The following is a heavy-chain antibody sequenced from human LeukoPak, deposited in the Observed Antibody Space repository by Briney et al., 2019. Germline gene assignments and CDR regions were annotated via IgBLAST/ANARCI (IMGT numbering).Heavy chain of an antibody. V-gene: IGHV4-4*07. J-gene: IGHJ4*02. CDR2: IYKSGST. Sequence: SETLSLTCTVSGGSIGWDYWSWIRQSAGKGLEWIGRIYKSGSTNYNPSFRSRVTMSVDTSKNQFSLNVTSVTAADTAVYYCAREEYFQDSNGYSYYFHSWGQGSLVTVSP. D-gene: IGHD3-22*01. CDR1: GGSIGWDY. CDR3: AREEYFQDSNGYSYYFHS.